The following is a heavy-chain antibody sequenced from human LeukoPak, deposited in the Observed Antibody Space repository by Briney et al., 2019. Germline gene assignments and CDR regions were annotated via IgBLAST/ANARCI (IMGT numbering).Heavy chain of an antibody. V-gene: IGHV3-53*01. Sequence: GGSLRLSCAASGFTVSSNYMSWVRQAPGKGLEWVSVIYSGGSTYYADSVKGRFTISRDNSKNTLYLQMSSLRAEDTAVYYCARDILSQGPDAFDIWGQGTMVTVSS. J-gene: IGHJ3*02. CDR2: IYSGGST. CDR3: ARDILSQGPDAFDI. CDR1: GFTVSSNY. D-gene: IGHD2/OR15-2a*01.